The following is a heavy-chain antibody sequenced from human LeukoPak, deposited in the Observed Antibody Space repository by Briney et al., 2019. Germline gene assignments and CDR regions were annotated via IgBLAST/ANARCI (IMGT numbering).Heavy chain of an antibody. J-gene: IGHJ4*02. CDR1: GGSFSGYY. CDR2: INHSGST. CDR3: ARVRPSYGSGSYMRYYFDY. V-gene: IGHV4-34*01. Sequence: SETLSLTCAVYGGSFSGYYRSWIRQPPGKGLEWIGEINHSGSTNYNPSLKSRVTISVDTSKNQFSLKLSPVTAADTAVYYCARVRPSYGSGSYMRYYFDYWGQGTLVTVSS. D-gene: IGHD3-10*01.